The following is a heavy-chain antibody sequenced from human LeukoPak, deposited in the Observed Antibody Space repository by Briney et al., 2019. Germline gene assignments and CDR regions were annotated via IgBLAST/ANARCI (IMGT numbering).Heavy chain of an antibody. Sequence: PSETLSLTCAVYGESFSGYYWSWIRQPPGKGLEWIGEINHRGSTNYNPSLKSRVTISVDTSKNQFSLKLSSVTAADTAVYYCARTNTIVVRAFDIWGQGTMVTVSS. D-gene: IGHD3-22*01. CDR1: GESFSGYY. CDR3: ARTNTIVVRAFDI. V-gene: IGHV4-34*01. J-gene: IGHJ3*02. CDR2: INHRGST.